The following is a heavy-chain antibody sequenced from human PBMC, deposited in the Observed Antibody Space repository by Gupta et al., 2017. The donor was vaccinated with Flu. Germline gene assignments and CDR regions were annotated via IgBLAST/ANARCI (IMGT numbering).Heavy chain of an antibody. Sequence: QVQLVESGGGLVQPGRSLRLSCAASGFSFSSYGMFWVRQAPGKGLEWVAVISYEGSKYYYADSVKGRFTVSRDDSKNTLYLQMNSLRVEDTAVYYCAKDPGFDSSGYYYRGEYFDYWGQGTLVTVSS. J-gene: IGHJ4*02. V-gene: IGHV3-30*18. CDR1: GFSFSSYG. CDR2: ISYEGSKY. D-gene: IGHD3-22*01. CDR3: AKDPGFDSSGYYYRGEYFDY.